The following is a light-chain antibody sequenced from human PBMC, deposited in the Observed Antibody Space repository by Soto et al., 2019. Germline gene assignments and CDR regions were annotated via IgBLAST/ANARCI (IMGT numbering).Light chain of an antibody. J-gene: IGKJ1*01. V-gene: IGKV3-11*01. CDR2: DAS. CDR3: QQRSDWPVT. CDR1: QSVRSY. Sequence: EIVLTQSPATLSLSPGERATLSCRASQSVRSYLAWYQQKPGQAPRLLIYDASSRPTGIPARFSGSGSGTDFSLTISSLEPEDFAIYYCQQRSDWPVTFGQGTKVEIK.